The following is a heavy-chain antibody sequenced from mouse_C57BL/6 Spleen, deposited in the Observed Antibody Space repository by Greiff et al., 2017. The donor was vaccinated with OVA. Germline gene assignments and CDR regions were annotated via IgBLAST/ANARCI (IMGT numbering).Heavy chain of an antibody. Sequence: EVQLQQSGPELVKPGASVKMSCKASGYTFTDYNMHWVKQSHGQSLEWIGYINPKNGGTSYNEKFKGKATLTVNKSSSTAYMELRSLTSEDSAVYYCARGGVRPAWFAYGGKGTLVTVS. V-gene: IGHV1-22*01. J-gene: IGHJ3*01. CDR2: INPKNGGT. CDR3: ARGGVRPAWFAY. CDR1: GYTFTDYN. D-gene: IGHD2-14*01.